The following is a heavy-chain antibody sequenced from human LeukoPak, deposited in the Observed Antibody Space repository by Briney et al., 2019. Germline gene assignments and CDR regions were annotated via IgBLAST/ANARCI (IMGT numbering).Heavy chain of an antibody. D-gene: IGHD7-27*01. CDR2: IPSSVSDM. CDR3: TRTSGPVGAFDI. CDR1: GFTFSTFT. J-gene: IGHJ3*02. Sequence: GGSLRLSCAASGFTFSTFTLNWVRQAPGKGLEWVSSIPSSVSDMSYADSVKGRFTFSRDNAKNSLYLQMNSLRAEDTAVYYCTRTSGPVGAFDIWGQGVMVTVSS. V-gene: IGHV3-21*01.